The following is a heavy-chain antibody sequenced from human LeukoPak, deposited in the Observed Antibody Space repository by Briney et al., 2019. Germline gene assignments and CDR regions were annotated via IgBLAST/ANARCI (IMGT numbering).Heavy chain of an antibody. J-gene: IGHJ5*02. CDR3: ARWCDWAGITMMQRETRGFDP. CDR1: GGSISSSNW. D-gene: IGHD3-22*01. Sequence: SETLSLTCAVSGGSISSSNWWSWVRQPPGKGLEWIGEIYHSGSTNYNPSLKSRVTISVDKSKNQFSLKLSSVTAADTAVYYCARWCDWAGITMMQRETRGFDPWGQGTLVTVSS. CDR2: IYHSGST. V-gene: IGHV4-4*02.